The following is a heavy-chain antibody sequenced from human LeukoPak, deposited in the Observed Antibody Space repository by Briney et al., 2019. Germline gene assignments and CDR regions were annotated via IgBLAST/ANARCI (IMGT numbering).Heavy chain of an antibody. CDR3: ARVGAAYSDYHDY. V-gene: IGHV4-34*01. CDR2: INHGGRP. J-gene: IGHJ4*02. Sequence: SETLSLSCVVHGGSLSGYYWSWIRQSPEKGLEWIGEINHGGRPNYTPSLKNRVVISVETSKNQFSLRLTPVSAADTAVYYCARVGAAYSDYHDYWGQGNLVTVSS. D-gene: IGHD4-11*01. CDR1: GGSLSGYY.